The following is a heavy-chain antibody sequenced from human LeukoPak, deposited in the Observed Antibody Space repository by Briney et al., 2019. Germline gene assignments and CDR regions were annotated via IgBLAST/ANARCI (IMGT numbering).Heavy chain of an antibody. CDR2: IREDGSDN. CDR1: GFTFSSYW. V-gene: IGHV3-7*02. Sequence: GGSLRLSCAASGFTFSSYWMSWVRQAPGKGLEWVASIREDGSDNYYVDSVKGRFTISRDNAKNSLYLQMNSLRDEDTALYYCARGLVYCGGDCYRALDYWGQGVLVTVSS. CDR3: ARGLVYCGGDCYRALDY. J-gene: IGHJ4*02. D-gene: IGHD2-21*02.